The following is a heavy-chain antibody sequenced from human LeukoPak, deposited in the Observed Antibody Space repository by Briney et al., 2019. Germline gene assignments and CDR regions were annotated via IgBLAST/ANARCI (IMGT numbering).Heavy chain of an antibody. CDR3: ARANRGPATAKPGLYNWFDP. J-gene: IGHJ5*02. CDR1: GGSISSSSYY. CDR2: IYYSGST. D-gene: IGHD2-2*02. Sequence: SETLSLTCTVSGGSISSSSYYWGWIRQPPGKGLEWIGSIYYSGSTYYNPSLKSRVTISEDTSKNQFSLKLSSVTAADTAVYYCARANRGPATAKPGLYNWFDPWGQGTLVTVSS. V-gene: IGHV4-39*07.